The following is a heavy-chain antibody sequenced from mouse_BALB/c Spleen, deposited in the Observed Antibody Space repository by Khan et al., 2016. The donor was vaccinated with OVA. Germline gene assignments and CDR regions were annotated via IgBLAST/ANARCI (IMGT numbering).Heavy chain of an antibody. D-gene: IGHD2-14*01. CDR1: GDSISSGY. CDR2: MIYTGYT. CDR3: ARSTYRYAVAY. V-gene: IGHV3-8*02. J-gene: IGHJ3*01. Sequence: EVQLQESGPSLVKPSQTLSLTCSVTGDSISSGYWSWIRKFPGNKLEYMGYMIYTGYTDYNPSLQSRLAITQHPSKNQYYLQLNSVTTEDTATYYCARSTYRYAVAYWGQGTLVTVSA.